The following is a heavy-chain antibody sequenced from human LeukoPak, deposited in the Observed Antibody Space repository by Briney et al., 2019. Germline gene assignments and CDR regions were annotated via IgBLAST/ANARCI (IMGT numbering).Heavy chain of an antibody. Sequence: PSETLSLTCAVYGGSFSGYYWSWIRQPPGKGLEWIGEINHSGSTNYNPSLKSRVTISVDTSKNQFSLKLSSVTAADTAVYYCARGQGSYIRGGSYCWSWFDPWGQGTLVTVSS. D-gene: IGHD1-26*01. CDR1: GGSFSGYY. J-gene: IGHJ5*02. CDR3: ARGQGSYIRGGSYCWSWFDP. V-gene: IGHV4-34*01. CDR2: INHSGST.